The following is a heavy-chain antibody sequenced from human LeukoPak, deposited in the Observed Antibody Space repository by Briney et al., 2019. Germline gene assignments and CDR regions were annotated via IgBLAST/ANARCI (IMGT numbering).Heavy chain of an antibody. J-gene: IGHJ4*02. Sequence: SETLSLTCTVSGGSISSSYWSWIRQPPGKGLEWIGYIYYSGSTNYNPSLKSRVTISADTSKNQFSLKLSSVTAADTAVYYCARHTASSSWTSFDYWGQGTLVTVSS. CDR3: ARHTASSSWTSFDY. D-gene: IGHD6-13*01. CDR2: IYYSGST. CDR1: GGSISSSY. V-gene: IGHV4-59*01.